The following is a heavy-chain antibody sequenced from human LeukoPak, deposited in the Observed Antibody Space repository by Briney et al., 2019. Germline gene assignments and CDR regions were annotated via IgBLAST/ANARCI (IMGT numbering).Heavy chain of an antibody. CDR3: ATDRATQYFDY. CDR1: GFTFSNYA. D-gene: IGHD2-15*01. CDR2: IWYDGSNK. V-gene: IGHV3-33*08. Sequence: PGGSLRLSCAASGFTFSNYAMTWVRQTPGKGLEWVAVIWYDGSNKDYADSVKGRFTVSRDNSRNTLFLQMNSLRVEDTAVYYCATDRATQYFDYWGQGTLVSVPS. J-gene: IGHJ4*02.